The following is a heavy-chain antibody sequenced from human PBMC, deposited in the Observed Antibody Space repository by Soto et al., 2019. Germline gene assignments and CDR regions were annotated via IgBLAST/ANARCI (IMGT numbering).Heavy chain of an antibody. J-gene: IGHJ6*02. V-gene: IGHV3-30-3*01. CDR2: ISYDGSNK. CDR3: ARTLWDIGRSSWYLPYYYYGMDV. CDR1: GFTFSSYA. D-gene: IGHD6-13*01. Sequence: QVQLVESGGGVVQPGRSLRLSCAASGFTFSSYAMHWVRQAPGKGLEWVAVISYDGSNKYYADSVKGRFTISRDNSKNTLYLQMNSVRAEDTAVYYFARTLWDIGRSSWYLPYYYYGMDVWGQGTTVTVSS.